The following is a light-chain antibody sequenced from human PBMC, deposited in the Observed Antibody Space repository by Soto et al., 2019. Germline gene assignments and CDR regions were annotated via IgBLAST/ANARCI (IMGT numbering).Light chain of an antibody. CDR1: SSNIGAGYD. V-gene: IGLV1-40*01. CDR3: QSYDSSLSGWV. Sequence: QAVVTQPPSVSGAPGQRVTISCTGSSSNIGAGYDVHWYQQLPGTAPKLLIYGNSNRPSGVPDRFSGSKSGTSASLAITGLRAEDEADYYCQSYDSSLSGWVFGGGTKSPS. J-gene: IGLJ3*02. CDR2: GNS.